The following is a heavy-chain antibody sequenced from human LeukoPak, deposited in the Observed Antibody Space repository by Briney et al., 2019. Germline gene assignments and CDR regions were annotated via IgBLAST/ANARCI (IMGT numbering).Heavy chain of an antibody. CDR2: MNPNSGNT. V-gene: IGHV1-8*01. Sequence: ASVKVSCKASGYTFTSCDINWVRQATGQGLEWMGWMNPNSGNTGYAQKFQGRVTMTRNTSISTAYMELSSLRSEDTAVYYCARRLELPYYYYGMDVWGQGTTVTVSS. CDR3: ARRLELPYYYYGMDV. D-gene: IGHD3-10*01. CDR1: GYTFTSCD. J-gene: IGHJ6*02.